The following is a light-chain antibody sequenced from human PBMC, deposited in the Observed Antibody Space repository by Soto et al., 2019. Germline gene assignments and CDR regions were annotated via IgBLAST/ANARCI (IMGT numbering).Light chain of an antibody. J-gene: IGLJ7*01. CDR1: TGAVTSGHY. CDR2: DTN. Sequence: QAVVTQEPSLTVSPGGTVTLTCGSSTGAVTSGHYPYWFQQKPGQAPRTLIYDTNNKHSWTPARFSGSLLGGKAALTLSGAQPEDEAEYYCLLSYSSARPVFGGGTQLTV. CDR3: LLSYSSARPV. V-gene: IGLV7-46*01.